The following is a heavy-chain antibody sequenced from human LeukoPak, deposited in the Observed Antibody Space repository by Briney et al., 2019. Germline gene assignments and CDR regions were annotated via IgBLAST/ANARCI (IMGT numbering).Heavy chain of an antibody. CDR2: ISGSGGST. V-gene: IGHV3-23*01. D-gene: IGHD3-22*01. Sequence: GGSLRLSCAASGFTFSSYAMSWVRQAPGKGLEWVAGISGSGGSTNYADSVKGRFTISRDNRKNTLYLQMNSLRAEDTAVYFCAKRGVVIRVILVGFHKAAYYFDSWGQGALVTVYS. J-gene: IGHJ4*02. CDR1: GFTFSSYA. CDR3: AKRGVVIRVILVGFHKAAYYFDS.